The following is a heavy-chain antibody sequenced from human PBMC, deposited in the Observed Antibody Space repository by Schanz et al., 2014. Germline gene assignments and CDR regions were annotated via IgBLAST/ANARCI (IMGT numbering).Heavy chain of an antibody. CDR3: AKDGPGGSGSYSADGGMDV. CDR2: ISGGGGTT. V-gene: IGHV3-23*01. J-gene: IGHJ6*02. Sequence: EVHLLESGGGLVPPGGSLRLSCAASGFNFSDYAMCWVRQAPGKGLEWVSAISGGGGTTYYTDSVKGRFTISRDNSKSTLYLQMNSLRAEDTAVYYCAKDGPGGSGSYSADGGMDVWGQGTTVTV. D-gene: IGHD3-10*01. CDR1: GFNFSDYA.